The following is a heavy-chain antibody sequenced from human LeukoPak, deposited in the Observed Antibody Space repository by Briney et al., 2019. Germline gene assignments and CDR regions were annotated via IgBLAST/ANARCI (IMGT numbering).Heavy chain of an antibody. CDR1: GGSISSGGYY. CDR3: ARALTAAAGTEFDP. CDR2: IYHSGST. J-gene: IGHJ5*02. Sequence: TLSLTCTVSGGSISSGGYYWSWIRQPPGKGLEWIGYIYHSGSTYYNPSLKSRVTILVDRSKNQFSLKLSSVTAADTAVYYCARALTAAAGTEFDPWGQGTLVTVSS. D-gene: IGHD6-13*01. V-gene: IGHV4-30-2*01.